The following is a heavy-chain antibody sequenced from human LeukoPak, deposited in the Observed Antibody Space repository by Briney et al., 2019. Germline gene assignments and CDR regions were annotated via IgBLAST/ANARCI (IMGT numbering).Heavy chain of an antibody. D-gene: IGHD1-1*01. J-gene: IGHJ3*02. CDR3: ARLAAVPHAFDI. V-gene: IGHV4-59*08. CDR1: GGSISTYY. Sequence: PSETLSLTCTVSGGSISTYYWSWIRQPPGKGLEWIGNIYYSGSTNYNPSLKSRVTISVDTSKNQFSLKLSSVTAADTAVYYCARLAAVPHAFDIWGQGTMVTVSS. CDR2: IYYSGST.